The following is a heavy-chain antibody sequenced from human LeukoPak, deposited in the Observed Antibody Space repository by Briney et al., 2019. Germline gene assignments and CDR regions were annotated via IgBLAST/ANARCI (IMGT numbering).Heavy chain of an antibody. CDR1: GYTFTGYY. D-gene: IGHD1-26*01. J-gene: IGHJ4*02. CDR2: INPSGGST. V-gene: IGHV1-46*01. Sequence: GASVKVSCKASGYTFTGYYMHWVRQAPGQGLEWMGIINPSGGSTSYAQKFQGRVTMTRDTSTSTVYMELSSLRSEDTAVYYCARDSVGATYFDYWGQGTLVTVSS. CDR3: ARDSVGATYFDY.